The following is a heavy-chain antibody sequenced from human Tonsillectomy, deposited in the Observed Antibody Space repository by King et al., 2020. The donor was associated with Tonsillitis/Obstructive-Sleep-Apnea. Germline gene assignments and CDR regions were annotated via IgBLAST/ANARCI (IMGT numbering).Heavy chain of an antibody. CDR2: IYCDDYK. Sequence: ITLKESGPTLVKPTQTLTLTCTFSGFSLSTSGVGVGWIRPPPGKALEWLSLIYCDDYKLYSQSLKSRLTIPKDTPKNPVVLTMTNMDPVDTATYYCSTHYDFWSGYSMRIDYWGQGTLVTVSS. V-gene: IGHV2-5*02. CDR3: STHYDFWSGYSMRIDY. CDR1: GFSLSTSGVG. D-gene: IGHD3-3*01. J-gene: IGHJ4*02.